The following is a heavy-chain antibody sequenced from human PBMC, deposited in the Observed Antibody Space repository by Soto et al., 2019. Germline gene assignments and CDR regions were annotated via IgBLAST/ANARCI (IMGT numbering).Heavy chain of an antibody. Sequence: SETLSLTCTVSGGPISSYYWSWIRQPPGKGLEWIGYIYYSGSTNYNPSLKSRVTISVDTSKNQFSLKLSSVTAADTAVYYCAREGGYYGSGSLNYYYYYGMDVWGQGTTVTVSS. D-gene: IGHD3-10*01. CDR3: AREGGYYGSGSLNYYYYYGMDV. J-gene: IGHJ6*02. CDR1: GGPISSYY. CDR2: IYYSGST. V-gene: IGHV4-59*01.